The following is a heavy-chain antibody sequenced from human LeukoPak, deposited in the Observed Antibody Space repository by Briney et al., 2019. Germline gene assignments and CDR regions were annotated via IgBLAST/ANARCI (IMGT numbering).Heavy chain of an antibody. Sequence: GESLRLSCAASGFTFSRFRMSWVRQPPGKGLEWVANINQDGSEIYYVDSVKGRFTVSTDNAKNSLYLQMTSLRAEDTAVYYCAKSLFTSAAGSGRASDIWGQGTMVTVSS. CDR2: INQDGSEI. D-gene: IGHD3-10*01. CDR3: AKSLFTSAAGSGRASDI. J-gene: IGHJ3*02. V-gene: IGHV3-7*01. CDR1: GFTFSRFR.